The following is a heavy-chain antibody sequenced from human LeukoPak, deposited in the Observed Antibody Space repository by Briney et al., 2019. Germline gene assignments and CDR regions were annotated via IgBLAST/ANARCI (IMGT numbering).Heavy chain of an antibody. D-gene: IGHD3-9*01. Sequence: GGSLRLSCAASGFTFSSYSMNWVRQAPGKGLEWVSSISSSSSYIYHADSVKGRFTISRDNAKNSLYLQMNSLRAEDTAVYYCARGRSNYDILTDWGQGTLVTVSS. CDR3: ARGRSNYDILTD. J-gene: IGHJ4*02. V-gene: IGHV3-21*01. CDR2: ISSSSSYI. CDR1: GFTFSSYS.